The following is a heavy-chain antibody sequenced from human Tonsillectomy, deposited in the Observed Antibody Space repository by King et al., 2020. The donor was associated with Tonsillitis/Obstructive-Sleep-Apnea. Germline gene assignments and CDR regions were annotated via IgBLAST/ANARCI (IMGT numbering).Heavy chain of an antibody. V-gene: IGHV3-64*01. CDR1: GFTFSSYA. CDR3: ARSHYDSSTHPATWTNWFDP. Sequence: EVQLVESGGGSVQPGGSLRLSCAASGFTFSSYAMHWVRQAPGKGLEYVSAISSNGGSTYYANSVKGRFTISRDNSKNTLYLQMGSLRAEDTAVYFCARSHYDSSTHPATWTNWFDPGGQGTLATFSS. D-gene: IGHD3-22*01. J-gene: IGHJ5*02. CDR2: ISSNGGST.